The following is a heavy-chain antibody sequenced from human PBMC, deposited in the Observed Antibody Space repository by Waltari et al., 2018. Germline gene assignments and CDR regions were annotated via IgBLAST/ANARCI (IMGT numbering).Heavy chain of an antibody. J-gene: IGHJ3*02. D-gene: IGHD3-10*01. CDR2: IRYYGINQ. Sequence: HLVESGGGVVQPGGSLRLSCAASGFTFRDFGMHWVRQAPGKGLEWVVFIRYYGINQEYVDSVKGRFSISRDNSRNTVYLQMNSLRVEDTAVYYCAKDRGGGYGGLRPDAFDIWGEGTRVIVSS. V-gene: IGHV3-30*02. CDR1: GFTFRDFG. CDR3: AKDRGGGYGGLRPDAFDI.